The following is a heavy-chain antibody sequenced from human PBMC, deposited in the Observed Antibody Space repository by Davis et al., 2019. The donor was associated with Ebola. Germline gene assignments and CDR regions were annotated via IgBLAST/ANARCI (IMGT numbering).Heavy chain of an antibody. Sequence: MPSETLSLTCTVSGDSISSYYWSWIRQPPGKGLEWIGCFYYSGNTNYNPSLKSRVTISVDTSKNQFSLKLSSVTAADTAVYYCARVDYDFWSGYYSQNWFDPWGQGTLVTVSS. CDR1: GDSISSYY. V-gene: IGHV4-59*01. CDR3: ARVDYDFWSGYYSQNWFDP. CDR2: FYYSGNT. J-gene: IGHJ5*02. D-gene: IGHD3-3*01.